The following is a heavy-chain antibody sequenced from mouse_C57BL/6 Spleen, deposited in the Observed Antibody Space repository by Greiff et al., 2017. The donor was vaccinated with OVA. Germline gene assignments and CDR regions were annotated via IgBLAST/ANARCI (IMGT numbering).Heavy chain of an antibody. CDR1: GYTFTDYY. CDR2: INPNNGGT. D-gene: IGHD2-3*01. V-gene: IGHV1-26*01. J-gene: IGHJ2*01. CDR3: ARDEELYDGYYVY. Sequence: EVKLQQSGPELVKPGASVKISCKASGYTFTDYYMNWVKQSHGKSLEWIGDINPNNGGTSYNQKFKGKATLTVDKSSSTAYMELRSLTSEDSAVYYCARDEELYDGYYVYWGQGTTLTVSS.